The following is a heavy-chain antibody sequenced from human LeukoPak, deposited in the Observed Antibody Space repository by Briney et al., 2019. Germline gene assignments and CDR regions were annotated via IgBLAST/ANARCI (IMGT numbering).Heavy chain of an antibody. V-gene: IGHV3-30*02. J-gene: IGHJ4*02. CDR1: GFTFSSYG. D-gene: IGHD6-6*01. CDR2: IRYDGNNK. CDR3: AKGRDRYSLSSPFDH. Sequence: GGSLRLSCAASGFTFSSYGMHWVRQAPGKGLEWVAFIRYDGNNKYYADSVKGRFTISRDNSKNTVDLQMDSLRVEDTAIYSCAKGRDRYSLSSPFDHWGQGTLVTVSS.